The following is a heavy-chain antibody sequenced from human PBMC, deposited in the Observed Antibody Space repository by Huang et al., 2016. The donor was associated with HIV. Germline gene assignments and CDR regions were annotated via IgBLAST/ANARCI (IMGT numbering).Heavy chain of an antibody. J-gene: IGHJ4*02. Sequence: QVQLQESGPGLVKPSQTLSLTCTVSGDSIGSGGHYWSWIRQPPGKGLEWIGFIYYSWSTHHNPSLKSRVTISVDTSKNQFSLKLSSVTAADTAVYFCSRALYYHGSGSYSDYWGRGTLVTVSS. V-gene: IGHV4-30-4*08. CDR3: SRALYYHGSGSYSDY. CDR2: IYYSWST. CDR1: GDSIGSGGHY. D-gene: IGHD3-10*01.